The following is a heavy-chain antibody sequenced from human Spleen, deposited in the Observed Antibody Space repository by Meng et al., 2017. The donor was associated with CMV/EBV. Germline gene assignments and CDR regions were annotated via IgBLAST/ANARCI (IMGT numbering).Heavy chain of an antibody. CDR1: SFSGYD. Sequence: SFSGYDWSWIRQPPGKGLEWIGEINHSGSTNYNPSVKSRVTISIDTSKNQFSLKLTSATAADTAVYYCARAPIYSSGWYQGPYYFDYWGQGTLVTVSS. J-gene: IGHJ4*02. CDR3: ARAPIYSSGWYQGPYYFDY. CDR2: INHSGST. D-gene: IGHD6-19*01. V-gene: IGHV4-34*01.